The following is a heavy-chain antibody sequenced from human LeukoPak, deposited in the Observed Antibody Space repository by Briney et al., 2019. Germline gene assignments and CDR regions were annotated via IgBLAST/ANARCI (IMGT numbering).Heavy chain of an antibody. CDR2: IYYSGST. CDR3: TNGWYPDD. Sequence: PSETPSLTCTVSGGSISSYYWNWIRQPPGKGLEWVGYIYYSGSTIYNPSLKSRVTISVDTSKNQFSLRLSSVTAADTAVYYCTNGWYPDDWGQGTLVTVSS. J-gene: IGHJ4*02. CDR1: GGSISSYY. V-gene: IGHV4-59*08. D-gene: IGHD6-19*01.